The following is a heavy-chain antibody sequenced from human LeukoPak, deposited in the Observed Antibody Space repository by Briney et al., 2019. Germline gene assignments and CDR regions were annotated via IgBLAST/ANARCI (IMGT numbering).Heavy chain of an antibody. CDR1: GYTFISYD. D-gene: IGHD4-23*01. V-gene: IGHV1-8*03. CDR3: ARDYGGNSGWFDP. Sequence: ASVKVSCKSSGYTFISYDINWVRQATGQGLEWMGWMNPNSGNTGYAQKFQGRVTITRNTSISTAYMELSSLRSEDTAVYYCARDYGGNSGWFDPWGQGTLVTVSS. J-gene: IGHJ5*02. CDR2: MNPNSGNT.